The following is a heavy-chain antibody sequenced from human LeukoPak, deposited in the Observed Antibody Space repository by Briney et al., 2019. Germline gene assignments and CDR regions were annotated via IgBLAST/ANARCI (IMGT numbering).Heavy chain of an antibody. J-gene: IGHJ4*02. D-gene: IGHD6-13*01. V-gene: IGHV1-18*04. CDR3: ARASGVSSSWYGGSY. Sequence: ASVKVSCKASGYTFTSYGISWVRQAPGQGLEWMGWISAYNGNTNYAQKLQGRVTMTTDTSTSTAYMELRSLRSGDTAVYYCARASGVSSSWYGGSYWGQGTLVTVSS. CDR1: GYTFTSYG. CDR2: ISAYNGNT.